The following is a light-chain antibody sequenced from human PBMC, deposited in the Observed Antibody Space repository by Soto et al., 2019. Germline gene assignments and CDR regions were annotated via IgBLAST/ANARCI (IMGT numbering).Light chain of an antibody. J-gene: IGKJ1*01. V-gene: IGKV1-5*03. CDR2: KSS. CDR1: QNIDIY. CDR3: QQYGRHWT. Sequence: DIQVTQSPSTLSASVRDTVTITCRAGQNIDIYMAWYQQKPGKAPKLLIYKSSSLESGVPSRFSGSGSGTEFTLTISSLQPDDFATYYCQQYGRHWTFDQGTKVEI.